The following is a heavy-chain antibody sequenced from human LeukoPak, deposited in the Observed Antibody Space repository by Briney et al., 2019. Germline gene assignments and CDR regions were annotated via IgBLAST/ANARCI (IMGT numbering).Heavy chain of an antibody. J-gene: IGHJ5*02. CDR1: GFTFSSYA. CDR2: ISSNGGST. D-gene: IGHD4-23*01. CDR3: ARDGYGGNPNWFDP. V-gene: IGHV3-64*01. Sequence: GGSLRLSCAASGFTFSSYAMHWVRQAPGKGLEYVSAISSNGGSTYYANSMKGRFTISRDSSKNTLYLQMGSLRAEDMAVYYCARDGYGGNPNWFDPWGQGTLVTVSS.